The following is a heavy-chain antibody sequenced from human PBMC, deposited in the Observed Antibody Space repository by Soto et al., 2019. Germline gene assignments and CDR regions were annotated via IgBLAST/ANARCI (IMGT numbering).Heavy chain of an antibody. J-gene: IGHJ4*02. Sequence: VQLVEFGGGLVQPGGPLRLSCAASGFTFSSTWMSWVRQAPGKGLEWVANIKQEGSEKYYVDSVKGLYTISSDNAKNSLYLQMNGLRAEETAVYYCAREGRYPPYFDYWGQGTLVTVSS. CDR3: AREGRYPPYFDY. CDR2: IKQEGSEK. D-gene: IGHD2-2*02. CDR1: GFTFSSTW. V-gene: IGHV3-7*03.